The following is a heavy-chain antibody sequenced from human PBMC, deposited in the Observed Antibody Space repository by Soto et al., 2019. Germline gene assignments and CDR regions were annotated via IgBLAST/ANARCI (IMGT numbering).Heavy chain of an antibody. D-gene: IGHD4-17*01. Sequence: PGGSLRLSSAASGFTFSGFAMHWVRQASGKGLEWVGRIRSKANSYATAYAASVKGRFTISRDDSKNTAYLQMNSLKTEDTAVYYCTRTPTVTTGYYYYYMDVWGKGTTVTVSS. CDR2: IRSKANSYAT. V-gene: IGHV3-73*01. CDR3: TRTPTVTTGYYYYYMDV. CDR1: GFTFSGFA. J-gene: IGHJ6*03.